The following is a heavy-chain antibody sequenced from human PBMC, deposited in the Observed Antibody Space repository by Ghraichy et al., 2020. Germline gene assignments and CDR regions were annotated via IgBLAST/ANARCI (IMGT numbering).Heavy chain of an antibody. V-gene: IGHV4-34*01. J-gene: IGHJ6*03. CDR3: ATGDNYMDV. CDR1: GGSFSGYN. CDR2: INDSGST. Sequence: SETLSLTCALSGGSFSGYNCSWIRQPPGQGLEWIGEINDSGSTKFNPSLKTRFTLSLDTSKNQFSLKVFSVTAADTAVYYCATGDNYMDVWANGTSVIVSS.